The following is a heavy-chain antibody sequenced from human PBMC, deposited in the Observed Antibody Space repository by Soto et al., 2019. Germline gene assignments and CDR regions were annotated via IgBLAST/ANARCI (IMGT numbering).Heavy chain of an antibody. J-gene: IGHJ4*02. D-gene: IGHD3-22*01. CDR3: ARLLSAGSGYPFDY. CDR1: GGSINSDY. V-gene: IGHV4-59*08. Sequence: SETLSLTCTVSGGSINSDYWSWIRQPPGKGLEWIGNIHYSGSTNYNPSFKSRVTISKDTSKNQFSLKLSSVTAADTAVYYCARLLSAGSGYPFDYWGQGTLVTVS. CDR2: IHYSGST.